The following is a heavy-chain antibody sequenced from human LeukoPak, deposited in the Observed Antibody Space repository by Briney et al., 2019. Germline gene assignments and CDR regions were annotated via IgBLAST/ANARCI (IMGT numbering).Heavy chain of an antibody. Sequence: SGGSLRLSCVASQYDFNGYTFTWVRQAPGKALEYVSSISKSSALEYYAESVRGRFTISRNNAESSLFLDMTDLGGEDTAVYFCVRGDNRDQWGQGTLVTVSS. CDR1: QYDFNGYT. CDR2: ISKSSALE. D-gene: IGHD1-14*01. J-gene: IGHJ4*02. V-gene: IGHV3-21*01. CDR3: VRGDNRDQ.